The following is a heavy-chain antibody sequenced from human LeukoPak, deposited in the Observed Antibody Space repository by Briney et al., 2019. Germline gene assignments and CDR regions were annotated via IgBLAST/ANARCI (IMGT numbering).Heavy chain of an antibody. CDR1: GFTFSSSA. D-gene: IGHD2-21*01. V-gene: IGHV3-23*01. J-gene: IGHJ4*02. CDR3: AKGCGASSCFRFEF. Sequence: GGSLRLSCAASGFTFSSSAMSWVRQVPGKGLEWVSGISASGGSTSYADSVRGRFTISRDNSKNTLCLQMNSLRAEDTAVFYCAKGCGASSCFRFEFWGQGILVTVSS. CDR2: ISASGGST.